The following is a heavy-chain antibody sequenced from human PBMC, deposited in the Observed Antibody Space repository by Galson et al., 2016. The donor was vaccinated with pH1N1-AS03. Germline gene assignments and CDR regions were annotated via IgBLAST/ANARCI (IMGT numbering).Heavy chain of an antibody. CDR1: GFNFNVYS. Sequence: SCAASGFNFNVYSMNWVRQAPGKGLEWISYMTSDMRTIKYADSVKGRFTISRDNARNSLFLQMNSLRDEDTAIYYCARSVQYSFDYWGQGILVTVSS. V-gene: IGHV3-48*02. J-gene: IGHJ4*02. CDR2: MTSDMRTI. CDR3: ARSVQYSFDY. D-gene: IGHD5/OR15-5a*01.